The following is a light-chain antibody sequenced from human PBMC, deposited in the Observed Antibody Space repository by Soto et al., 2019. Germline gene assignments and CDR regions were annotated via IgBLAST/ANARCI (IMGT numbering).Light chain of an antibody. CDR1: SVDINY. CDR3: SSYAGRDIWV. Sequence: QSVLTQRPSASGSRGQSVTISCTGTSVDINYVSWFQQHPGKAPKLIICEVTKRPSGVPDRFSGSKSGNTASLTVSGLQDDDEADYYCSSYAGRDIWVFGVGTKVTVL. CDR2: EVT. J-gene: IGLJ3*02. V-gene: IGLV2-8*01.